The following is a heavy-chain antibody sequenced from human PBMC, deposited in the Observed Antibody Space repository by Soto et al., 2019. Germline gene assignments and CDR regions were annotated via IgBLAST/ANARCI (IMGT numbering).Heavy chain of an antibody. CDR1: GITFSNAW. CDR3: TTDSADIVVVPATFGMDV. CDR2: IKSITDGGTT. D-gene: IGHD2-2*01. Sequence: PWGSLRLSCAASGITFSNAWKTWVRQAPGKGVEWVGRIKSITDGGTTDYAAPVKGRFTISRDDSKDTLYLQMNNLRTEDTAVYHCTTDSADIVVVPATFGMDVWGQGTTVTVSS. V-gene: IGHV3-15*01. J-gene: IGHJ6*02.